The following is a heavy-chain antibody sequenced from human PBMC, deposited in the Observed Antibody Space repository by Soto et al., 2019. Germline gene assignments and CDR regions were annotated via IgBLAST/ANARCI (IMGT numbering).Heavy chain of an antibody. D-gene: IGHD2-21*02. V-gene: IGHV4-34*01. CDR2: INHSGST. J-gene: IGHJ5*02. CDR1: GGSFSGYY. CDR3: ARGLSEVARSIVVVTAIDWFDP. Sequence: SETLSLTCAVYGGSFSGYYWSWIRQPPGKGLEWIGEINHSGSTNYNPSLKSRVTISVDTSKNQFSLKLSSVTAADTAVYYCARGLSEVARSIVVVTAIDWFDPWGQGTLVTVSS.